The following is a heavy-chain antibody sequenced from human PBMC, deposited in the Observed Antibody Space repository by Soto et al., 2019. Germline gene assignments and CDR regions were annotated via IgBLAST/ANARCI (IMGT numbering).Heavy chain of an antibody. CDR3: AREKGGYYDSSGYYYVGWFDP. D-gene: IGHD3-22*01. V-gene: IGHV3-7*01. CDR2: IRQDGSEK. Sequence: LRLSCAASGFTFNNYWMTWVRQAPGKGLEWVANIRQDGSEKYYVDSVKGRFTISRDSAKNAVYLQMNSLRPEDTAMYYCAREKGGYYDSSGYYYVGWFDPWGQGTLVTVSS. J-gene: IGHJ5*02. CDR1: GFTFNNYW.